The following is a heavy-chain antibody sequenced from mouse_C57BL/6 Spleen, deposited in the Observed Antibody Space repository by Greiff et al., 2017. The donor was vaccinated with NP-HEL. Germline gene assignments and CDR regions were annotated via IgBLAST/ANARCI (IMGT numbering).Heavy chain of an antibody. J-gene: IGHJ1*03. Sequence: VQLQQSGPELVKPGASVKISCKASGYAFSSSWMNWVKQRPGKGLEWIGRIYPGDGDTNYNGKFKGQATLTADKSSSTAYMQLSSLTSEDSAVYFCARRGIYYDYDVRYFDVWGTGTTVTVSS. D-gene: IGHD2-4*01. CDR1: GYAFSSSW. CDR2: IYPGDGDT. CDR3: ARRGIYYDYDVRYFDV. V-gene: IGHV1-82*01.